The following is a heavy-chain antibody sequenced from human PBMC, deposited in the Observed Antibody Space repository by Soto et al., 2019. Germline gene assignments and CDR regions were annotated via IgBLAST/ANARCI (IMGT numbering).Heavy chain of an antibody. CDR2: IYYSGST. J-gene: IGHJ4*02. D-gene: IGHD3-10*02. CDR1: GGSISSGGYY. CDR3: ARLSSGERLNFDY. V-gene: IGHV4-31*03. Sequence: QVQLQESGPGLVKPSQTLSLTCTVSGGSISSGGYYWIWIRQHPGKGLECIGYIYYSGSTYYNPSLKSRVTISLDTSKNQCSLKLSSVTAADTAMYYCARLSSGERLNFDYWGQGTLVTVSS.